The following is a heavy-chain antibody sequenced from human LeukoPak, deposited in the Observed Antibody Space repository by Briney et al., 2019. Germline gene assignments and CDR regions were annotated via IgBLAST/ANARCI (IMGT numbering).Heavy chain of an antibody. CDR2: IYYSGST. CDR3: ARDRSGWSGEDS. CDR1: GGSFSGYY. J-gene: IGHJ5*02. Sequence: SETLSLTCAVYGGSFSGYYWSWIRQPPGKGLEWIGYIYYSGSTNYNPSLKSRVTISVDTSKNQFSLKLSSVTAADTAVYYCARDRSGWSGEDSWGQGTLVIVSS. D-gene: IGHD6-19*01. V-gene: IGHV4-59*01.